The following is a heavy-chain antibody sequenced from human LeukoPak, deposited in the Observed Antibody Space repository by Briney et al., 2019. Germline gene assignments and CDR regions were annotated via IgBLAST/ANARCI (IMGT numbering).Heavy chain of an antibody. CDR3: ATLKGWYGEGCFDY. CDR2: IYPDGRT. Sequence: GGSLRPSCAASGVTVSSIYMGWVRQAPGKGLDWVSVIYPDGRTYYAESVKGRFTISRDSSENTLFLQMNSLRAEDTALYYCATLKGWYGEGCFDYWGQGTLVTVSS. J-gene: IGHJ4*02. D-gene: IGHD3-10*01. V-gene: IGHV3-53*01. CDR1: GVTVSSIY.